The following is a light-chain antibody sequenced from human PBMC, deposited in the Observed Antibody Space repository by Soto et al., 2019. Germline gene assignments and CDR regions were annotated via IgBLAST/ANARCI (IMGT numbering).Light chain of an antibody. CDR2: GNS. CDR1: SSNIGAGYD. Sequence: VLTQPPSVSGAPGQRVTISCTGSSSNIGAGYDVHWYQQLPGTAPKLLIYGNSNRPSGVPDRFSGSKSGTSASLAITGLQAEDEADYYCQSYDSSLSGYVFGGGTKVTVL. J-gene: IGLJ2*01. V-gene: IGLV1-40*01. CDR3: QSYDSSLSGYV.